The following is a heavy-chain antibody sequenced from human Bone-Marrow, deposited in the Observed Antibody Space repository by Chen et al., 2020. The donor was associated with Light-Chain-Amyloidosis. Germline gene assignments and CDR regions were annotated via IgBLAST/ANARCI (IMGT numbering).Heavy chain of an antibody. V-gene: IGHV5-51*01. CDR2: IYPDDSDA. CDR1: GYTFPNYW. CDR3: ARRRDGYNFDY. J-gene: IGHJ4*02. D-gene: IGHD5-12*01. Sequence: VQLEPSAPAVKKPGQHLKISCTGSGYTFPNYWHGWVRQMPGKGLEWMGVIYPDDSDARYSPSVEGQVTTSADKSITTAYLKWRSLKASDTAMDYCARRRDGYNFDYSCKGTLVNVSS.